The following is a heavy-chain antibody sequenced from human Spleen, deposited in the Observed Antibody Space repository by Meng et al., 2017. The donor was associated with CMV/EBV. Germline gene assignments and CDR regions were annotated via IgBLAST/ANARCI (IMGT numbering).Heavy chain of an antibody. V-gene: IGHV1-18*01. CDR1: DYTFTNYG. J-gene: IGHJ4*02. Sequence: ASVKVSCKASDYTFTNYGISWVRQAPGQGLEWMGWISSHSGDTNYAPKVQGRVTMTTDTSTNTAYMELRSLRSDDTAIYYCVREYCGGDCSFANFYFDNWGQGTLVTVSS. D-gene: IGHD2-21*01. CDR2: ISSHSGDT. CDR3: VREYCGGDCSFANFYFDN.